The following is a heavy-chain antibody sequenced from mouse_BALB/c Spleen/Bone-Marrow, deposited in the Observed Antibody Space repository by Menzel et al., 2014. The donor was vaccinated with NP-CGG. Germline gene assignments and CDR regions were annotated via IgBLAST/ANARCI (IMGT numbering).Heavy chain of an antibody. CDR3: AYYRYDEYFDV. J-gene: IGHJ1*01. V-gene: IGHV1S56*01. CDR1: GYTFTSYF. CDR2: IYPGDGST. D-gene: IGHD2-14*01. Sequence: QVTLKVCGPELVKPGASVKMSCKASGYTFTSYFIHWVKQRPGQGLEWIGWIYPGDGSTKYNEKFKVKTTLTADKSSSTAYMFLSSLTSEDSAIYFCAYYRYDEYFDVWGAGTTVTVSS.